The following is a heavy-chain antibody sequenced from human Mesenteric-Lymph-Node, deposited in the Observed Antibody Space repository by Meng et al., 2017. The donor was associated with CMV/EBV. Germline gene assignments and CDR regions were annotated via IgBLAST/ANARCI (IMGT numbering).Heavy chain of an antibody. D-gene: IGHD3-9*01. Sequence: GESLKISCKASGYNFRGYYIHWVRQAPGQGPEWMGWINPNSGDTWSPPKFQGRVTMTSDTSVNTSYMDLNRLTSDDSAVYYCARAGQNFDYYFDSWGQGTLVTVSS. CDR1: GYNFRGYY. CDR3: ARAGQNFDYYFDS. CDR2: INPNSGDT. V-gene: IGHV1-2*02. J-gene: IGHJ4*02.